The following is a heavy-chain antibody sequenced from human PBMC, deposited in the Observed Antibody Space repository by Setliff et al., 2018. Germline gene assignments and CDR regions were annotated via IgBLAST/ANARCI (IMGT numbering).Heavy chain of an antibody. CDR3: ALRRGNEWHLVRWFDP. V-gene: IGHV2-5*02. CDR1: GFSLNTTGEG. J-gene: IGHJ5*02. CDR2: VYWDGDQ. Sequence: PTLVNPTQTLTLPCTFSGFSLNTTGEGVGWIRQPPGKALEWLALVYWDGDQRYSPSLNSRLSITKDSSKSQVFLTMTNMDPVDTATYYCALRRGNEWHLVRWFDPWGPGIQVTVS. D-gene: IGHD6-6*01.